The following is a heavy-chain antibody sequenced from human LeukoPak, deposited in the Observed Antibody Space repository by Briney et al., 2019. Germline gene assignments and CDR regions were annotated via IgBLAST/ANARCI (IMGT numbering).Heavy chain of an antibody. J-gene: IGHJ6*02. CDR1: GGSISSYY. Sequence: SETLSLTCTVSGGSISSYYWSWIRQPPGKGLEWIGYIYYSGSTNYNPSLKSRVTISVDMSKNQFSLKLSSVTAADTAVYYCARFYSNYYYGMDVWGQGTTVTVSS. D-gene: IGHD4-11*01. V-gene: IGHV4-59*01. CDR3: ARFYSNYYYGMDV. CDR2: IYYSGST.